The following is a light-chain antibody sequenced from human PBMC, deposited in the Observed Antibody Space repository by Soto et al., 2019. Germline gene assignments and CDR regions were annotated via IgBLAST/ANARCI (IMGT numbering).Light chain of an antibody. CDR1: QSISDS. J-gene: IGKJ1*01. CDR2: EAS. Sequence: DIQMTQSPSTLSASVGDRVTITCRASQSISDSLAWYQQKPGKAPKLLIYEASSLKSGVPSRFSGSRSGTEYTLTISSLQRDDFATYYCQQYNGYWTFGQGTKVEIK. V-gene: IGKV1-5*03. CDR3: QQYNGYWT.